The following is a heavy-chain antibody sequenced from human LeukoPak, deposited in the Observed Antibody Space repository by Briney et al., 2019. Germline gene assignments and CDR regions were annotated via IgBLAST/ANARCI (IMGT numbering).Heavy chain of an antibody. CDR2: ISYDGSNK. D-gene: IGHD3-3*01. CDR1: GLTFSSYA. CDR3: ARQAIFGVGDAFDI. J-gene: IGHJ3*02. Sequence: GRSLRLSCAASGLTFSSYAMHWVRQAPGKGLEWVAVISYDGSNKYYADSVKGRFTISRDNSKNTLYLQMNSLRAEDTAVYYCARQAIFGVGDAFDIWGQGTMVTVSS. V-gene: IGHV3-30-3*01.